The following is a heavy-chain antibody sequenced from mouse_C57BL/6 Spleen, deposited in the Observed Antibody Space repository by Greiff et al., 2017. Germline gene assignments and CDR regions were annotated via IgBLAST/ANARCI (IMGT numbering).Heavy chain of an antibody. V-gene: IGHV1-80*01. CDR2: IYPGDGDT. J-gene: IGHJ4*01. D-gene: IGHD1-1*01. CDR3: ASGGVVAPMDY. Sequence: QVQLQQPGAELVKPGASVKISCKASGYAFSSYWMNWVKQRPGQGLEWIGQIYPGDGDTNYNEKFKGKATLTADKSSSTAYMQLSSLTSEDSAVYVCASGGVVAPMDYWGQGTSVTVSS. CDR1: GYAFSSYW.